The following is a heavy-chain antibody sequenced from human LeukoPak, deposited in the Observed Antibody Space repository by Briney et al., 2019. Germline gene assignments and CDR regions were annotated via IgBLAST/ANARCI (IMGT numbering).Heavy chain of an antibody. V-gene: IGHV3-74*01. Sequence: PGGSLRLSCAASGCTFSSYWMHWVRQAPGKGLVWVSRINSDGSSTSYVDSVKGRFTISRDNAKNTLYLQMNSLRAEDTAVYYCARSPGITGTFDPWGQGTLVTVSS. CDR3: ARSPGITGTFDP. J-gene: IGHJ5*02. CDR1: GCTFSSYW. D-gene: IGHD1-7*01. CDR2: INSDGSST.